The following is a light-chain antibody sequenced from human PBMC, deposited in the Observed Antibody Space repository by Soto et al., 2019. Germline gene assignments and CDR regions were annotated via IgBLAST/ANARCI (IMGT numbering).Light chain of an antibody. V-gene: IGLV2-14*01. CDR3: SSYTSSSTHWV. CDR2: DVS. Sequence: QSVLTQPASVSGSPGQSITISCTGTSSDVGGYNYVSWYQQHPGKAPKLMIYDVSNRPSGVSNRFSGSKSGNTASLTISGLQAEDEADYYCSSYTSSSTHWVFGGVTKVTVL. J-gene: IGLJ3*02. CDR1: SSDVGGYNY.